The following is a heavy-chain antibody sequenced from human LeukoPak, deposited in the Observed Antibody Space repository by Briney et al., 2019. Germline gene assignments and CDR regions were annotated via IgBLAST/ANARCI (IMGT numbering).Heavy chain of an antibody. CDR3: ARDFSYCSGGSCYANSPGDV. Sequence: ASVKVSCKASGYTFTSYYMHWVRQAPGQGLEWRGIINPSGGSTFYAQKFQGRVTMTRDMSTSTVYMEMSSLRSEDTAVYYCARDFSYCSGGSCYANSPGDVWGKGTTVTVSS. J-gene: IGHJ6*04. CDR2: INPSGGST. V-gene: IGHV1-46*01. CDR1: GYTFTSYY. D-gene: IGHD2-15*01.